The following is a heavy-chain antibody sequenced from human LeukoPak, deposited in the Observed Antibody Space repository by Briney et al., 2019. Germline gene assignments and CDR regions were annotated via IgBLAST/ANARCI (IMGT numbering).Heavy chain of an antibody. J-gene: IGHJ4*02. CDR2: INPNSGGT. CDR1: GYTLTDLS. V-gene: IGHV1-2*02. D-gene: IGHD1-26*01. CDR3: ARHLSHTSGSYDY. Sequence: ASVKVSCEVSGYTLTDLSMHWVRQAPGKGLEWMGWINPNSGGTNYAQKFQGRVTMTRDTSISTAYMEVSRLRSDDTAVYYCARHLSHTSGSYDYWGQGTLVTVSS.